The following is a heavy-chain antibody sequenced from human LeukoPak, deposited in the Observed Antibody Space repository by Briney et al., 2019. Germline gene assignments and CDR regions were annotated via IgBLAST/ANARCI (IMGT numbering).Heavy chain of an antibody. CDR2: ISGSGGST. CDR3: AKGQGVYYYYMDV. Sequence: PGGTLRLSCAASGFTFSSYGMSWVRQAPGKGLEWVSAISGSGGSTYCADSVKGRFTISRDNSKNTLYLQMNSLRAEDTAVYYCAKGQGVYYYYMDVWGKGTTVTISS. V-gene: IGHV3-23*01. CDR1: GFTFSSYG. J-gene: IGHJ6*03. D-gene: IGHD3-10*01.